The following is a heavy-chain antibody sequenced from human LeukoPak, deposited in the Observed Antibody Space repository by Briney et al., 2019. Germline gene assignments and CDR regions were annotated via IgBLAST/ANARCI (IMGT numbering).Heavy chain of an antibody. CDR3: AKADRGWGVITKD. V-gene: IGHV3-66*01. CDR1: GFTVRRNY. CDR2: IYSDGNT. D-gene: IGHD3-10*01. J-gene: IGHJ4*02. Sequence: GGSLRLSCVASGFTVRRNYMSWVRQAPGKGLEWVSIIYSDGNTYYADSVKGRFTISRDNSKKTLYLQMNSPRAEDTAVYYCAKADRGWGVITKDWGQGTLVTASS.